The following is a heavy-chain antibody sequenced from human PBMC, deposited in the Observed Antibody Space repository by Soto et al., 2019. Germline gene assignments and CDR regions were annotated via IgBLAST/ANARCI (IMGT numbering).Heavy chain of an antibody. CDR2: ISSSSSYI. Sequence: GGSLRLSCAASGFTFSSYSMNWVRQAPGKGLEWVSSISSSSSYIYYADSVKGRFTISRDNAKNSLYLQMNSLRAEDTAVYYCARDPGQYCTNGVCYTRGGSFDYWGQGTLVTVSS. D-gene: IGHD2-8*01. J-gene: IGHJ4*02. V-gene: IGHV3-21*01. CDR1: GFTFSSYS. CDR3: ARDPGQYCTNGVCYTRGGSFDY.